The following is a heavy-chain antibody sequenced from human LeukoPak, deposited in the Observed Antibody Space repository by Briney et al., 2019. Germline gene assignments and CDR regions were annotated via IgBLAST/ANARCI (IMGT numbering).Heavy chain of an antibody. V-gene: IGHV1-18*01. CDR2: ISAYNGNT. J-gene: IGHJ6*02. CDR3: AXXXXXXPYSMDV. CDR1: GYTFTSYG. Sequence: ASVKVSCKASGYTFTSYGISWVRQAPGQGLEWMGWISAYNGNTNYAQKLQGRVTMTRDTSTSTVYMELSSLRSEDTAVYYCAXXXXXXPYSMDVWGQGTTXT.